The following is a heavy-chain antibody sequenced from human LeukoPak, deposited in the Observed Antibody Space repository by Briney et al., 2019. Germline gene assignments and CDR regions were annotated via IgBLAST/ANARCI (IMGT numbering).Heavy chain of an antibody. CDR1: GFTVSSNY. Sequence: GGSLRLSCAASGFTVSSNYMSWVRQAPGKGLEWVSVIYSGGSTYYADSVKGRSTISRHNSKNTLYLQMNSLRAEDTAVYYCARVGGYPPYYYYYGMDVWGQGTTVTVSS. D-gene: IGHD1-26*01. CDR3: ARVGGYPPYYYYYGMDV. CDR2: IYSGGST. J-gene: IGHJ6*02. V-gene: IGHV3-53*04.